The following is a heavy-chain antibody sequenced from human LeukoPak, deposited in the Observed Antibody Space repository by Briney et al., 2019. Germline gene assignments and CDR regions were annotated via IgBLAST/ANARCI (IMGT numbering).Heavy chain of an antibody. Sequence: PGRSLRLSCVASGFTFSSYAIHWVRQAPGKGLEWVAVISYDGSNKNYADSVKGRFTISRDNSKNTLYLQMNSLRAEDTAVYYCARDYCSTTSCYVGFDYWGQGTLVTVSS. D-gene: IGHD2-2*01. J-gene: IGHJ4*02. CDR2: ISYDGSNK. CDR1: GFTFSSYA. CDR3: ARDYCSTTSCYVGFDY. V-gene: IGHV3-30-3*01.